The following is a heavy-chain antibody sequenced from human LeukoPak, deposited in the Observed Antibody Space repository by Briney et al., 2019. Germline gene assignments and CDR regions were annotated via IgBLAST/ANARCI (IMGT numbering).Heavy chain of an antibody. CDR2: IHPDGSDT. J-gene: IGHJ6*02. V-gene: IGHV3-74*01. Sequence: GGSLRLSCAVSGFAFSTYWMHWVRQAPGKGRVWVSLIHPDGSDTNYAASVKGRFTISRDNAKNTPYLQMDSLRADDTAVYYCARGYNYGMDVWGQGTTVTVSS. CDR1: GFAFSTYW. CDR3: ARGYNYGMDV. D-gene: IGHD2-2*02.